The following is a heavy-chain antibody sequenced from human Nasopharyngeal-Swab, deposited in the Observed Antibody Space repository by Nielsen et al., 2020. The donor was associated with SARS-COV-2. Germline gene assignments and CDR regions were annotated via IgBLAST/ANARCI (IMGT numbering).Heavy chain of an antibody. CDR2: ISGSGGST. Sequence: GESLKISCAASGFTFSSYAMSWVRQAPGKGLEWVSAISGSGGSTYYADSVKGRFTISRDNSKNTLYLQMNSLRAEDTAVYYCAKDPSAFDYSDAFDIWGQGNLVTVSS. J-gene: IGHJ3*02. CDR1: GFTFSSYA. V-gene: IGHV3-23*01. D-gene: IGHD2-15*01. CDR3: AKDPSAFDYSDAFDI.